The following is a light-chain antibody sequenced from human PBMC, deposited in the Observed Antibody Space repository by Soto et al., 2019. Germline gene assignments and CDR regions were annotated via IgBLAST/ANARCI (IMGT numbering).Light chain of an antibody. CDR1: QSVSNNY. Sequence: EIVLTQSPCTLSLYPGERATLSCRASQSVSNNYLAWYQQKPGQAPRLLIYGASKRATGIPDRFSGSGSGTDFTLTISRLEPEDFAVYYCQQYGSSGTFGQGTKVDI. CDR3: QQYGSSGT. V-gene: IGKV3-20*01. J-gene: IGKJ1*01. CDR2: GAS.